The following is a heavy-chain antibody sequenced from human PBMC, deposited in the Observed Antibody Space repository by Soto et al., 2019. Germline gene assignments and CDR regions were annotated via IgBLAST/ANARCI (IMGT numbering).Heavy chain of an antibody. CDR1: GFTFSDYY. CDR2: ISSSGSTI. Sequence: GGSLRLSCAASGFTFSDYYMSWIRQAPGKGLEWVSYISSSGSTIYYADSVKGRFTISRDNAKNSLYLQMNSLRAEDTAVYYCARTPLTYYYYYYYMDVWGKGTTVTVSS. CDR3: ARTPLTYYYYYYYMDV. D-gene: IGHD2-15*01. J-gene: IGHJ6*03. V-gene: IGHV3-11*01.